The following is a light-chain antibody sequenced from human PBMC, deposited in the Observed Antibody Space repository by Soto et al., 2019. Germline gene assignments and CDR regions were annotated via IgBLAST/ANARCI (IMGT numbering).Light chain of an antibody. V-gene: IGLV2-23*02. J-gene: IGLJ3*02. CDR1: SSDVGSYNF. CDR2: EVK. Sequence: QSALTQPASVSGSPGQSITISCTGTSSDVGSYNFVSWYQQYPGKVPKLMIYEVKKRPSGVSNRFSGSNSGNTASLTISGLQAEDEADYYCCSYVRGSTWVFGGGTKLTVL. CDR3: CSYVRGSTWV.